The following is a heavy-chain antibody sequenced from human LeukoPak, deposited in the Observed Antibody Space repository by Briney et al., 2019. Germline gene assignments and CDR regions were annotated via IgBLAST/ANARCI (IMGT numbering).Heavy chain of an antibody. Sequence: ASVNVSCKASGYTFTSYAMHWVRQAPGQRLEWMGWINAGNGNTKYSQKFQGRVTITRDTSASTAYMELSSLRSEDTAVYYCARGPAYYYGSGSYYNGDYYYGMDVWGQGTTVTVSS. CDR2: INAGNGNT. D-gene: IGHD3-10*01. V-gene: IGHV1-3*01. CDR3: ARGPAYYYGSGSYYNGDYYYGMDV. J-gene: IGHJ6*02. CDR1: GYTFTSYA.